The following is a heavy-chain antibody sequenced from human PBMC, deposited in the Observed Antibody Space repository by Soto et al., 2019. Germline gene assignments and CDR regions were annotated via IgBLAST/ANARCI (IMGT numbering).Heavy chain of an antibody. CDR2: IFYLGSS. V-gene: IGHV4-39*01. CDR3: ARHSLALRKNNWFDP. Sequence: SETLSLTCTVSGDSIISSDFYWGWFRQPPGKGLEWTGSIFYLGSSYYNPSLKSRVTMCVDTSKNQFSLRLRSVTAADTALYFCARHSLALRKNNWFDPWGQGIMVTVSS. CDR1: GDSIISSDFY. J-gene: IGHJ5*02. D-gene: IGHD3-3*02.